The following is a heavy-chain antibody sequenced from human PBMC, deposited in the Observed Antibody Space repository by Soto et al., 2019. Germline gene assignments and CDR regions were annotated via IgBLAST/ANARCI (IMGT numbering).Heavy chain of an antibody. CDR2: INPNGGGT. CDR1: GYKFINHY. J-gene: IGHJ4*02. D-gene: IGHD3-10*01. V-gene: IGHV1-46*01. Sequence: GASVKVSCKASGYKFINHYIHWVRQAPGADLEWMGIINPNGGGTDYAQKFQGRVTMTTDTYASTVHMELSSLRSEDTAVYFCARDSSASATSYSFDYWGQGTLVTVSS. CDR3: ARDSSASATSYSFDY.